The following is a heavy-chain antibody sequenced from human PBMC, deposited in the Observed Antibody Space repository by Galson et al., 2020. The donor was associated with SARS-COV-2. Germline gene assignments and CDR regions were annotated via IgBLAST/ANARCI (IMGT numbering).Heavy chain of an antibody. Sequence: SVKVYCNASGFTFTSSAVQWVRQARGQSLDWIGWIVVGSGNTNYAQKFQQRVTITRDMSTSTAYMELSSLRSEDTAVYYCAAPYCSSTSCRDAFDIWGQGTMVTVSS. V-gene: IGHV1-58*01. CDR3: AAPYCSSTSCRDAFDI. J-gene: IGHJ3*02. CDR1: GFTFTSSA. D-gene: IGHD2-2*01. CDR2: IVVGSGNT.